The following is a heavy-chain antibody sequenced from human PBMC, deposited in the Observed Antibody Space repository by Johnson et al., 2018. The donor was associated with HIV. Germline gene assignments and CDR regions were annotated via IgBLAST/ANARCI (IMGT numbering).Heavy chain of an antibody. D-gene: IGHD3-10*01. CDR3: ARDSRIGTMVLLSDAFDI. Sequence: VQLVESGGGLVQPGGSLRLSCAASGFTFSSYWMHWVRQAPGKGLLWVSRINSDGSSTNYAGSVKGRFTISRDNAKNTLYLQMNSLRAEDTALYYCARDSRIGTMVLLSDAFDIWGQGTMVTVSS. CDR2: INSDGSST. J-gene: IGHJ3*02. V-gene: IGHV3-74*01. CDR1: GFTFSSYW.